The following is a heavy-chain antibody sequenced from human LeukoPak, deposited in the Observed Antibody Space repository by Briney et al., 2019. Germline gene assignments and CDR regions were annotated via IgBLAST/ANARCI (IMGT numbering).Heavy chain of an antibody. CDR1: GFTFSSYW. CDR2: IGSSGSTV. CDR3: ARDTLEYSNSPDALDI. Sequence: PGGSLRLSCAASGFTFSSYWMSWVRQAPGKGLEWVSYIGSSGSTVCYADSVKGRFTISRDNAKNSLYMQMESLRDEDTAIYYCARDTLEYSNSPDALDIWGQGTMVTVSS. V-gene: IGHV3-48*02. J-gene: IGHJ3*02. D-gene: IGHD4-23*01.